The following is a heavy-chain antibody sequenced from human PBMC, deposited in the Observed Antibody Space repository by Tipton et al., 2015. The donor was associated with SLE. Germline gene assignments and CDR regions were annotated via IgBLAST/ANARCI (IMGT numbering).Heavy chain of an antibody. CDR2: IYYSGST. Sequence: TLSLTCAVYGGSFSSHYWSWIRQPPGKGLEWIGYIYYSGSTNYNPSLKSRVTISVDTSKNQFSLKLSSVTAADTAVYYCARSISGSYYAFDYWGQGTLVTVSS. J-gene: IGHJ4*02. CDR3: ARSISGSYYAFDY. D-gene: IGHD1-26*01. V-gene: IGHV4-59*11. CDR1: GGSFSSHY.